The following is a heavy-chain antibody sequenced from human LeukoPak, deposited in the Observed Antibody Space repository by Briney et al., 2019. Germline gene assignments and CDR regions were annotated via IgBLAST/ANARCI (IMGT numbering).Heavy chain of an antibody. CDR2: IYYSGST. D-gene: IGHD6-13*01. CDR1: GGSISSYY. J-gene: IGHJ4*02. V-gene: IGHV4-59*01. CDR3: ARDDSSWGVFDY. Sequence: SETLSLTCTVSGGSISSYYWSWIRQPPGKGLEWIGYIYYSGSTNYNPSLKSRVTISVDTSKNQFSLKLSSVTAADTAVYYCARDDSSWGVFDYWDQGTLVTVSS.